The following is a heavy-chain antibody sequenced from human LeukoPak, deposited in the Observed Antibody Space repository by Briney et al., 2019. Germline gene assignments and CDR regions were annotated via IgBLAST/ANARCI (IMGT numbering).Heavy chain of an antibody. CDR3: AKLPNNYYYYMDV. J-gene: IGHJ6*03. CDR2: LSDNGLTT. V-gene: IGHV3-23*01. Sequence: GGSLRLSCAASGFTFSRNAMSWVRQAPGKGLEWVSGLSDNGLTTYYADSVKGRFTISRDNSKNTLYLQMSSLRAEDTAVHYCAKLPNNYYYYMDVWGKGTTVTVSS. CDR1: GFTFSRNA.